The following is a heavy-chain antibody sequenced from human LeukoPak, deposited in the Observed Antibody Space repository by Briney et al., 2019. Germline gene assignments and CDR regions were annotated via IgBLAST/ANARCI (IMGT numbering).Heavy chain of an antibody. D-gene: IGHD2-2*01. CDR3: AGYCSSTSCRGYYFDY. Sequence: SETLSLTCAVYGGSFSGYYWSWIRQPPGKGLEWIGEINHSGSTNYNPSLKSRVTISVDTSKNQFSLKLSSVTAADTAVYYCAGYCSSTSCRGYYFDYWGQGTLVTVSS. CDR1: GGSFSGYY. J-gene: IGHJ4*02. CDR2: INHSGST. V-gene: IGHV4-34*01.